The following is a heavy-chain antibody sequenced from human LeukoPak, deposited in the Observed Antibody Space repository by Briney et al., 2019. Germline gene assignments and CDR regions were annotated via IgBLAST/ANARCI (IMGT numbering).Heavy chain of an antibody. CDR3: ARASRDGYNQNFDY. J-gene: IGHJ4*02. V-gene: IGHV5-51*01. CDR1: GYSFTSYW. CDR2: IYPGDSDT. Sequence: GESLKISCKGSGYSFTSYWIGWVRQMPGKGLEWLGIIYPGDSDTRYSPSFQGQVTISADRSISTAYLHWSSLKVSDTAMYYCARASRDGYNQNFDYWGQGTLVTVSS. D-gene: IGHD5-24*01.